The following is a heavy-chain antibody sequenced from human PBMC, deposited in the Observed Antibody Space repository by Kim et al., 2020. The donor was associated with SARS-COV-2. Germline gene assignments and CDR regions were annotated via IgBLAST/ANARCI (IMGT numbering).Heavy chain of an antibody. D-gene: IGHD6-19*01. J-gene: IGHJ4*02. Sequence: ASVKVSCKASGYTFTSYGISWVRQAPGQGLEWMGWISGNNGNTKYAQKLQGRVTMTTDTSTNTAYMELRSLRSDDTAVYYCARDFFGFGGSDWYDVFDYWGQGTLVTVSS. V-gene: IGHV1-18*01. CDR1: GYTFTSYG. CDR2: ISGNNGNT. CDR3: ARDFFGFGGSDWYDVFDY.